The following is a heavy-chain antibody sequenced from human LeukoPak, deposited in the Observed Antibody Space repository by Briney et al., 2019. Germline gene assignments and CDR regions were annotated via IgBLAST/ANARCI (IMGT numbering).Heavy chain of an antibody. Sequence: SETLSLTCTVSGDSISSGDYYWSWIRQPAGKGLEWIGRIYTSGSTNYNPSLKSRVTMSVDTSKNQFSLKLSSVTAADTAVYYCARERAVTTYYYFDYWGQGTLVTVSS. D-gene: IGHD4-17*01. V-gene: IGHV4-61*02. J-gene: IGHJ4*02. CDR1: GDSISSGDYY. CDR2: IYTSGST. CDR3: ARERAVTTYYYFDY.